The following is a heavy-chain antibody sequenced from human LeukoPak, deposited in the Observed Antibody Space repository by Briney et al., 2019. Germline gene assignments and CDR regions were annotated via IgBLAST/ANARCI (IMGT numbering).Heavy chain of an antibody. CDR3: ARDLIYGSGEY. J-gene: IGHJ4*02. CDR2: ISRSSNYK. D-gene: IGHD3-10*01. Sequence: GGSLRLSCAASGFSFSSYSMHWVRQAPGKGLEWFSSISRSSNYKFYADSVKGRFTISRDNAKNSLYLQMNSLRAEDTAVYYCARDLIYGSGEYWGQGTLVTVSS. V-gene: IGHV3-21*01. CDR1: GFSFSSYS.